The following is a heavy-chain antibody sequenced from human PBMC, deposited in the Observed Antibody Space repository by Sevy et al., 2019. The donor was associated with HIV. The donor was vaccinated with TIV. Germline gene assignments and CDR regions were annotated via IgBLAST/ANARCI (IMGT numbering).Heavy chain of an antibody. CDR2: IYYSGST. D-gene: IGHD3-10*01. CDR3: ARSPYVPGFDY. V-gene: IGHV4-31*03. Sequence: SESLSLTCTVSGGSISSGGYYWSWIRQHPGKGLEWIGYIYYSGSTYYNPSLKSRVTISVDTSKNQFSLKLSSVTAADTAVYYCARSPYVPGFDYWGQGTLVTVSS. CDR1: GGSISSGGYY. J-gene: IGHJ4*02.